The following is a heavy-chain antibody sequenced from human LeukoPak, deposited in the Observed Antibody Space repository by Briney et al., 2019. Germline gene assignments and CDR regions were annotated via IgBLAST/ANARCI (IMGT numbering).Heavy chain of an antibody. J-gene: IGHJ4*02. Sequence: GASVKVSCKASGYTFTSYDINWVRQATGQGLEWMGWMNPNSGNTGYAQKFQGRVTITRSTSISTAYMELSSLRSEDTAVYYCACGLQSGKTDYWGQGTLVTVSS. CDR2: MNPNSGNT. CDR3: ACGLQSGKTDY. D-gene: IGHD4-11*01. V-gene: IGHV1-8*03. CDR1: GYTFTSYD.